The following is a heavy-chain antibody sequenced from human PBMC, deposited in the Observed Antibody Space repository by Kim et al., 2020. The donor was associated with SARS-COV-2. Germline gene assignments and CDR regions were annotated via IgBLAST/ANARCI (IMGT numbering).Heavy chain of an antibody. CDR2: IWSDGSNR. CDR1: GFIFRNYG. Sequence: GGSLRLSCAASGFIFRNYGMHWVRQAPGKGLEWVAVIWSDGSNRYEADSVKGRFTISRENSKNTLDLQMNSLRVEDSGVYYCARDPVRSSWSGYMDVWGKGTTVTVSS. V-gene: IGHV3-33*01. J-gene: IGHJ6*03. CDR3: ARDPVRSSWSGYMDV. D-gene: IGHD2-2*01.